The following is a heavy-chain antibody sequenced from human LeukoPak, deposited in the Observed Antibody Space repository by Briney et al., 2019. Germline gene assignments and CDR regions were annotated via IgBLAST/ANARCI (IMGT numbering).Heavy chain of an antibody. J-gene: IGHJ6*02. Sequence: GESLKISCKGSGYSFTSYWIGWVRQMPGKGLEWMGIIYPGDSDTRYSPSFQGQVTISADKSISTAYLQWSSPKASDTAMYYCARHSWPEYSSSPAKGNYYYGMDVWGQGTTVTVSS. CDR3: ARHSWPEYSSSPAKGNYYYGMDV. D-gene: IGHD6-6*01. V-gene: IGHV5-51*01. CDR2: IYPGDSDT. CDR1: GYSFTSYW.